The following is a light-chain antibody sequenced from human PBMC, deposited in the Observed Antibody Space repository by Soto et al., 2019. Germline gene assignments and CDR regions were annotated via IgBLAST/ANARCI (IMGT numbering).Light chain of an antibody. CDR1: QRISSSY. J-gene: IGKJ1*01. CDR2: GAS. V-gene: IGKV3-20*01. CDR3: QQYGSSPAT. Sequence: EIVLTQSPGTLSLSPGERATLSCRASQRISSSYLAWYQQKPGQAPRLLIYGASSRATGIPDRFSGSGSGTDFTLTLRRLEPEDFAVYYCQQYGSSPATFGQGTKVDIK.